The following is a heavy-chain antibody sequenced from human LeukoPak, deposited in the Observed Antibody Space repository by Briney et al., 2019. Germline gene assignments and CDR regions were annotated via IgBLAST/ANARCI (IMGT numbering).Heavy chain of an antibody. CDR3: ASWVGRDY. D-gene: IGHD2-15*01. CDR2: IKQDGSEE. CDR1: GFSISTYW. V-gene: IGHV3-7*01. Sequence: GGSLRLSCAASGFSISTYWMTWVRQAPGKGLEWVANIKQDGSEEYYLDSVKGRFTVSRDNAKNSLYLQMNSLRAEDTAVYYCASWVGRDYWGQGTLVTVSS. J-gene: IGHJ4*02.